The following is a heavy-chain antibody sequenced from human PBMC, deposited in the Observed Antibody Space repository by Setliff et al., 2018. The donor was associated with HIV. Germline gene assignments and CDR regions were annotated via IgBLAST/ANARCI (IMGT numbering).Heavy chain of an antibody. V-gene: IGHV1-69*10. CDR2: IIPILDVP. CDR1: GSTFTSYA. CDR3: ARGRHFDSSGTSNY. D-gene: IGHD3-22*01. Sequence: SVKVSCKASGSTFTSYAINWVRQAPGQGLEWMGGIIPILDVPNYAQKFKGRVTITADKSTSTVHMELSSLRSEDTAVYYCARGRHFDSSGTSNYWGQGTLVTVSS. J-gene: IGHJ4*02.